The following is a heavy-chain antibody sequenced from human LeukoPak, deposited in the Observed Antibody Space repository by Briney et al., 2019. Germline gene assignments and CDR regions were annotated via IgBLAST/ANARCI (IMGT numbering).Heavy chain of an antibody. Sequence: GGSLRLSCAASGFTFSSYAMHWVCQAPGKGLEGVAVISYDGSNKYYADSVKGRFNISRDNSKNTLYLQMNSLRAEDTAVYYCARQKYLRGPDVEYFDYWGQGTLVTVSS. CDR1: GFTFSSYA. D-gene: IGHD5/OR15-5a*01. CDR3: ARQKYLRGPDVEYFDY. CDR2: ISYDGSNK. J-gene: IGHJ4*02. V-gene: IGHV3-30*04.